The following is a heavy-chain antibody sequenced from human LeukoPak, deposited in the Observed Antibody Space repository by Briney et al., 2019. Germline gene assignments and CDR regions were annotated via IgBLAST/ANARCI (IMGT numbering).Heavy chain of an antibody. CDR3: ARGSQPPD. D-gene: IGHD3-10*01. CDR1: GLTFSNHW. V-gene: IGHV3-7*01. Sequence: GGSLRLSCTASGLTFSNHWMSWVRQAPGKGLEWVANIKQDGSEKYYVDSVKGRFTISRDNAENSLYLQMNSLRAEDTAVYYCARGSQPPDWGQGTLVTVSS. J-gene: IGHJ4*02. CDR2: IKQDGSEK.